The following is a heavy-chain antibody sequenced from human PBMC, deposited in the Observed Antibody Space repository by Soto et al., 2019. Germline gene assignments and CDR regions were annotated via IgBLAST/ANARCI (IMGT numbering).Heavy chain of an antibody. Sequence: SETLSLTCTVSGGSISSSSYYWGWIRQPPGKGLEWIGSIYYSGSTYYNPSLKSRVTISVDTSKNQFSLKLSSVTAADTAVYYCARHSGYDYGSDYFDYWGQGTLVTVSS. D-gene: IGHD5-12*01. V-gene: IGHV4-39*01. CDR3: ARHSGYDYGSDYFDY. CDR2: IYYSGST. CDR1: GGSISSSSYY. J-gene: IGHJ4*01.